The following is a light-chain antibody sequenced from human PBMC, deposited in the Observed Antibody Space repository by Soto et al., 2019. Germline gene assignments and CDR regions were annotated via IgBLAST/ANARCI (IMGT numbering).Light chain of an antibody. J-gene: IGLJ1*01. CDR2: EVL. Sequence: QSALTQPASVSGSPGQSITISCPGTRSDIGDSDYVSWYQQHPGKAPKLIIYEVLHRPSGVSNRFSGSKSDNTASLTISGLQAADESEYYCSSYTTGDTLVFGSGTKLTVL. V-gene: IGLV2-14*01. CDR3: SSYTTGDTLV. CDR1: RSDIGDSDY.